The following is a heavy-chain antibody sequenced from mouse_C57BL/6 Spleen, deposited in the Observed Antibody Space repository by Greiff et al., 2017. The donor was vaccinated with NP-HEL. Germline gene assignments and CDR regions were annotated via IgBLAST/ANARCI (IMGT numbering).Heavy chain of an antibody. Sequence: EVQLVESGGGLVKPGGSLKLSCAASGFTFSSYAMSWVRQTPEKRLEWVATISDGGSYTYYPDNVKGRFTISRDNAKNNLYLQMSHLKSEDTAMYYCARDRRDYDKKYFDYWGQGTTLTVSS. CDR2: ISDGGSYT. J-gene: IGHJ2*01. D-gene: IGHD2-4*01. CDR3: ARDRRDYDKKYFDY. CDR1: GFTFSSYA. V-gene: IGHV5-4*01.